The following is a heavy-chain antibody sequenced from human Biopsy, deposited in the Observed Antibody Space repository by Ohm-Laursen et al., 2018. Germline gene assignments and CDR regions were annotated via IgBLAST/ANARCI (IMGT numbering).Heavy chain of an antibody. CDR1: GFAFNLYE. Sequence: SPRISCSASGFAFNLYEMNWVRQAPGKGMEWISYIYGGGSPVSYADSVKGRFTISRDNAQNSLYLHMNSLRAEDTAVYYCARLNSGTYDASDLWGQGTMVIVSS. D-gene: IGHD1-26*01. CDR2: IYGGGSPV. CDR3: ARLNSGTYDASDL. J-gene: IGHJ3*01. V-gene: IGHV3-48*03.